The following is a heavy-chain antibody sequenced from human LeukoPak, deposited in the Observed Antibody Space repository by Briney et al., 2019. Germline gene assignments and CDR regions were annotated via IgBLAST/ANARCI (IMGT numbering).Heavy chain of an antibody. CDR2: IRYDGGNK. J-gene: IGHJ4*02. Sequence: PGGSLRLSCAASGFTFSTYGMHWVRQAPGKGLEWVAFIRYDGGNKYYADSVKGRFTISRDNSKNTLFLQMNSLRAEDTAVYYCARDNYYGSGSYFDYWGQGTLVTVSS. V-gene: IGHV3-30*02. CDR3: ARDNYYGSGSYFDY. D-gene: IGHD3-10*01. CDR1: GFTFSTYG.